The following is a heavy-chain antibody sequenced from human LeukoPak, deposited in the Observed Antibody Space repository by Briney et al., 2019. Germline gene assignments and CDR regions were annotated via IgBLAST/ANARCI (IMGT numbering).Heavy chain of an antibody. CDR1: GFTFSTYG. CDR2: IWYDTSKK. J-gene: IGHJ6*02. V-gene: IGHV3-33*01. Sequence: GGSLRLSCAASGFTFSTYGMHWVRQAPGKGLEWLAIIWYDTSKKYYADSEKGRFTISRDNSKSTLYLQINNLRAEDTAAYYCAGSGPQGGYYYGMDVWGQGTTVTVSS. D-gene: IGHD3-10*01. CDR3: AGSGPQGGYYYGMDV.